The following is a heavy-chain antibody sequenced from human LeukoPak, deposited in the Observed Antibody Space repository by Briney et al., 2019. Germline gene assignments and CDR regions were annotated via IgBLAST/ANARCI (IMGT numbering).Heavy chain of an antibody. CDR3: ARGQLLWFGELLYYWFDR. D-gene: IGHD3-10*01. V-gene: IGHV4-34*01. CDR1: GGSFSGYY. J-gene: IGHJ5*02. Sequence: SETLSLTCSVYGGSFSGYYWSWIRQPPGKGLEWMGGINHSRTTNYNPSLKSLVTISVDTSKNEFSLKLSSVTAADTAVYYCARGQLLWFGELLYYWFDRWGQGTLVTVSS. CDR2: INHSRTT.